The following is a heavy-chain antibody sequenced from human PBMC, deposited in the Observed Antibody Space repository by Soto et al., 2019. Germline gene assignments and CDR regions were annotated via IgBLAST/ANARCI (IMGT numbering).Heavy chain of an antibody. D-gene: IGHD6-13*01. CDR2: IYYSGST. CDR1: GGSISSSSYY. V-gene: IGHV4-39*01. Sequence: SETLSLTCTVSGGSISSSSYYWGWIRQPPGKGLEWIGSIYYSGSTYYNPSLKSRVTISVDTSKNQFSLKLSSVTAADTAVYYCASIQTGYSTSLYYYYGMDVWGQGTTVTVSS. CDR3: ASIQTGYSTSLYYYYGMDV. J-gene: IGHJ6*02.